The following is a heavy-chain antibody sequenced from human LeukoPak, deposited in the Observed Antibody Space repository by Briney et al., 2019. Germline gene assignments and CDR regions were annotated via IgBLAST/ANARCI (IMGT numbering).Heavy chain of an antibody. CDR1: GYTFTSYG. J-gene: IGHJ6*02. V-gene: IGHV1-18*01. Sequence: GASVKVSCKASGYTFTSYGISWVRQAPGQGLEWMGWISAYNGNTNYPQKLQGRVTMTTDTSTSTAYMELRSLRSDDTAVYYCARDKKVRISSSWYDYYYGMDVWGQGTTVTVSS. D-gene: IGHD6-13*01. CDR2: ISAYNGNT. CDR3: ARDKKVRISSSWYDYYYGMDV.